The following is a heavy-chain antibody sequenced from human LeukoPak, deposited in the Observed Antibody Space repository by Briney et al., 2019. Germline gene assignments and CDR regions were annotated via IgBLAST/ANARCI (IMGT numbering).Heavy chain of an antibody. J-gene: IGHJ5*02. V-gene: IGHV1-2*02. Sequence: ASVKVSCKASGYTFTGYYMHWVRQAPGQGLEWMGWINPNSGGTSYAQKFQGRVTMTRDTSISTAYMELSRLRSDDTAVYYCARGTYSSSYNWFDPWGQGTLVTVSS. CDR3: ARGTYSSSYNWFDP. CDR1: GYTFTGYY. D-gene: IGHD6-13*01. CDR2: INPNSGGT.